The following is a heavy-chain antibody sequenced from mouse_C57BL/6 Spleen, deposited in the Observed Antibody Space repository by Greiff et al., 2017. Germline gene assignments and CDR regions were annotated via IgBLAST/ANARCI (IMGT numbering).Heavy chain of an antibody. CDR3: TQVVEDD. CDR1: GYTFTDYE. D-gene: IGHD1-1*01. CDR2: IDPETGGT. Sequence: VKVVESGAELVRPGASVTLSCKASGYTFTDYEMHWVKQTPVHGLEWIGAIDPETGGTAYNQKFKGKAILTADKSSSTAYMELRSLPSEDSAVYYCTQVVEDDWGQGTTLTVSS. J-gene: IGHJ2*01. V-gene: IGHV1-15*01.